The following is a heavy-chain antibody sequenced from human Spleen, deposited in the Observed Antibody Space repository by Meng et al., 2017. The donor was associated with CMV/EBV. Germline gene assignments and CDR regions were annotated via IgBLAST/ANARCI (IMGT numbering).Heavy chain of an antibody. V-gene: IGHV2-70*20. Sequence: SGPTLVKPTQTLTLTCTFSGFSLSTDGMSVSWVRQPPGKALEWLTLIDWDDDKSYSTSLKTRLTISKDTSKNQVVLTMTNMDPVDTATYYCARSSRYGSRFAYDYWGQGTLVTVSS. CDR1: GFSLSTDGMS. CDR2: IDWDDDK. J-gene: IGHJ4*02. D-gene: IGHD3-10*01. CDR3: ARSSRYGSRFAYDY.